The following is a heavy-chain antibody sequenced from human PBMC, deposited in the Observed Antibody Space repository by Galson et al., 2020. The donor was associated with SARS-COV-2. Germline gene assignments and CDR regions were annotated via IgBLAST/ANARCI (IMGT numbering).Heavy chain of an antibody. V-gene: IGHV3-30*03. D-gene: IGHD1-26*01. CDR2: ISYDGSNK. Sequence: TGGSLRLSCAASGFTFSSYGMHCVRQAPGKGLEWVAVISYDGSNKYYADSVKGRFTISRDNSKNTLYLQMNSLIAEDTAVYYCAACIVGATKREYYYYYGMDVWGQGTTVTVSS. J-gene: IGHJ6*02. CDR1: GFTFSSYG. CDR3: AACIVGATKREYYYYYGMDV.